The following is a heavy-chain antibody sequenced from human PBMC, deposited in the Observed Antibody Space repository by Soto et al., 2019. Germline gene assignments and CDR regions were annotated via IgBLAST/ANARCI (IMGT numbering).Heavy chain of an antibody. CDR2: ISGYNGKT. CDR3: AQQHVGMYYFDY. Sequence: QVQLVQSGAEAKKPVASVKVSCKASGYTFTSYGITWVRQAPGQGLEWMGWISGYNGKTNYAQMLQGRVTMTTDTATSTAYMELRSMRSDDTAVYYCAQQHVGMYYFDYWGQGTQVTVSS. V-gene: IGHV1-18*01. J-gene: IGHJ4*02. CDR1: GYTFTSYG. D-gene: IGHD6-6*01.